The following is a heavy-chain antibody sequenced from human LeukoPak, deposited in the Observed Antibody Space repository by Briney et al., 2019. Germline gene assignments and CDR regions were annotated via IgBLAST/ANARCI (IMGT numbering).Heavy chain of an antibody. CDR3: ARVNYYDSSGLR. CDR1: GGSISSYY. CDR2: IYYSGST. J-gene: IGHJ4*02. V-gene: IGHV4-59*08. D-gene: IGHD3-22*01. Sequence: SETLSLTCTVSGGSISSYYWSWIRQPPGKGLEWIGYIYYSGSTNYNPSLKSRVTISVDTSKNQFSLKLSSVTAADTAVYYCARVNYYDSSGLRWGQGTLVTVSS.